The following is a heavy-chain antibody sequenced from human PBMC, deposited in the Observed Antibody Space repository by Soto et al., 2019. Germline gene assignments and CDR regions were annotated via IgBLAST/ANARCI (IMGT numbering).Heavy chain of an antibody. CDR3: AKDRSTIFGVVIMGRGWFDP. CDR2: ISYDGSNK. D-gene: IGHD3-3*01. V-gene: IGHV3-30*18. J-gene: IGHJ5*02. CDR1: GFTFGSHG. Sequence: GGSLRLSCVASGFTFGSHGMHWVRQAPGKGLEWVAVISYDGSNKYYADSVKGRFTISRDNSKNTLYLQMNSLRAEDTAVYYCAKDRSTIFGVVIMGRGWFDPWGQGTLVTVSS.